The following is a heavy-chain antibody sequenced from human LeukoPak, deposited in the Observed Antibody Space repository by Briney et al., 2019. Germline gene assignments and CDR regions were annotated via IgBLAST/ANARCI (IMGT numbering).Heavy chain of an antibody. CDR3: ARVVGGSSWYGLLYYYYGMDV. Sequence: ASVKVSCKASGYTFTSYDINWVRQATGQGLEWMGWMNPNSGNTGYAQKFQGRVTMTRNTSISTAYTELSSLRSEDTAVYYCARVVGGSSWYGLLYYYYGMDVWGQGTTVTVSS. V-gene: IGHV1-8*01. CDR1: GYTFTSYD. CDR2: MNPNSGNT. J-gene: IGHJ6*02. D-gene: IGHD6-13*01.